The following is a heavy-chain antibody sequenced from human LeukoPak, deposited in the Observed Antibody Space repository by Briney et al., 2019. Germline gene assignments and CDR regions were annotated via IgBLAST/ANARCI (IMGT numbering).Heavy chain of an antibody. Sequence: SETLSLTCSVSGDSITKYYWSWVRQPPGKGLEWIAYSHSNGDTNYNPSLKSRVSISVDTSKNQFSLKLSSVTAADTAVYYCARCSDCSSTSCYTDWGQGTLVTVSS. CDR3: ARCSDCSSTSCYTD. D-gene: IGHD2-2*02. CDR1: GDSITKYY. V-gene: IGHV4-4*09. J-gene: IGHJ4*02. CDR2: SHSNGDT.